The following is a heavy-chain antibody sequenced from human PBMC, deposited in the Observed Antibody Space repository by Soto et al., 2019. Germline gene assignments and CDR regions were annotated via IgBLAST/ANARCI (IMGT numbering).Heavy chain of an antibody. Sequence: QVQLVQSGAAVKKPGSSVKVSCKASGGTFSSYAISWVRQAPGQGLEWMGGIIPIFGTANYAQKFQGRVTITADESTSTGYMELSSLRSEDTAVDYCAREVAARPRAEYFQHWGQGTLVTVSS. V-gene: IGHV1-69*01. J-gene: IGHJ1*01. CDR1: GGTFSSYA. CDR3: AREVAARPRAEYFQH. D-gene: IGHD6-6*01. CDR2: IIPIFGTA.